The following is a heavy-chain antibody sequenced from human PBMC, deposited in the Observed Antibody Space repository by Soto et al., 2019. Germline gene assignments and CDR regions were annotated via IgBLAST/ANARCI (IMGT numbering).Heavy chain of an antibody. D-gene: IGHD6-13*01. J-gene: IGHJ6*02. Sequence: ASVKVSCKASEFTFINYYMHWVRQAPGQGLEWMGVINPSGDSTNYAQKFQGRVTITADKSTSTAYMELSSLRSEDTAVYYCARDEGAAAARDYYYGMDVWG. CDR3: ARDEGAAAARDYYYGMDV. V-gene: IGHV1-46*01. CDR1: EFTFINYY. CDR2: INPSGDST.